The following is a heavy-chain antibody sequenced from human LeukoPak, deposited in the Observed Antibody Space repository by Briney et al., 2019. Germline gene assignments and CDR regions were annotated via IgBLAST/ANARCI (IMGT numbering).Heavy chain of an antibody. V-gene: IGHV4-59*08. CDR3: ARHPEVPAAPDNWFDP. CDR2: IYYSGST. CDR1: GGSISSYY. J-gene: IGHJ5*02. Sequence: PSETLSLTCTVSGGSISSYYWSWIRQPPGKGLEWIGYIYYSGSTNYNPSLKSRVTISVDTSKNQFSLKLSSVTAADTAVYYCARHPEVPAAPDNWFDPWGQGTLVTVSS. D-gene: IGHD2-2*01.